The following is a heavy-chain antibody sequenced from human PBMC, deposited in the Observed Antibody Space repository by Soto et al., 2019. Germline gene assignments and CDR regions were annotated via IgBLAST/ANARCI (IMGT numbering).Heavy chain of an antibody. D-gene: IGHD6-6*01. Sequence: LSLTCTVSVCSISSSSYYWGWIRQPPGKGLEWIGSIYYSGSTYYNPSLKSRVTISVDTSKNQFSLKLSSVTAADTAVYYCARHTTQQLVFGYWGQGTLVTVSS. V-gene: IGHV4-39*01. CDR2: IYYSGST. CDR3: ARHTTQQLVFGY. CDR1: VCSISSSSYY. J-gene: IGHJ4*02.